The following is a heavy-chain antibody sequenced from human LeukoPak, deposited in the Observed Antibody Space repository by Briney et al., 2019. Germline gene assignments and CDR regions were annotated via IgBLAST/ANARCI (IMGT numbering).Heavy chain of an antibody. D-gene: IGHD3-22*01. Sequence: SETLSLTCTVSGGSISSYYWSWIRQPPGKGLEWIGYIYYSGSTNYNPSLKSRVTISVDTSKNQFSLKLSSVTAADTAVYYCARAPSLWYDSSGYDYWGQGTLVTVSS. CDR1: GGSISSYY. CDR3: ARAPSLWYDSSGYDY. V-gene: IGHV4-59*01. CDR2: IYYSGST. J-gene: IGHJ4*02.